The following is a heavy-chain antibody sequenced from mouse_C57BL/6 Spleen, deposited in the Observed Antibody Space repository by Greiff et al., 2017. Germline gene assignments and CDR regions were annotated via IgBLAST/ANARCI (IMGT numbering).Heavy chain of an antibody. Sequence: QVQLQQSGPGLVAPSQSLSITCTASGFSLTSYGVHWVRQPPGKGLAWLVVIWSDGSTTYNSALKSRLSISKDNSKSQVFLKMNSLQTDDTAMYDCARLSTGTGGAMDYWGQGTSVTVSS. J-gene: IGHJ4*01. CDR3: ARLSTGTGGAMDY. V-gene: IGHV2-6*03. D-gene: IGHD4-1*02. CDR1: GFSLTSYG. CDR2: IWSDGST.